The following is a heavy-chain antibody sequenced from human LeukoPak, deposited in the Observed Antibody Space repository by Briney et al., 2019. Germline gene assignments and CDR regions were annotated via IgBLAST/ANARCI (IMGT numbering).Heavy chain of an antibody. CDR2: VSSNGGST. CDR1: GFTLSSYT. V-gene: IGHV3-64D*06. Sequence: GGSLRPSCSASGFTLSSYTMHWVRQAPGKGLEYVSAVSSNGGSTYYADPVKGRFTISRDNSKNTLFLQMSSLRPEDTAVYYCVTALGKNAFDIWGQGTMVTVSS. CDR3: VTALGKNAFDI. D-gene: IGHD7-27*01. J-gene: IGHJ3*02.